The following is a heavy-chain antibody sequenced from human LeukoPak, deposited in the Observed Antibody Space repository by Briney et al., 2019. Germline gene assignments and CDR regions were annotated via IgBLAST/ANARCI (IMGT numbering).Heavy chain of an antibody. CDR3: ARLRTYYDILTGYSDDAFDI. Sequence: PSETLSLTCTVSGGSISSYYWSWIRQPPGEGLEWIGYIYYSGSTNYNPSLKSRVTISVDTSKNQFSLKLSSVTAADTAVYYCARLRTYYDILTGYSDDAFDIWGQGTMVTVSS. D-gene: IGHD3-9*01. CDR2: IYYSGST. J-gene: IGHJ3*02. V-gene: IGHV4-59*08. CDR1: GGSISSYY.